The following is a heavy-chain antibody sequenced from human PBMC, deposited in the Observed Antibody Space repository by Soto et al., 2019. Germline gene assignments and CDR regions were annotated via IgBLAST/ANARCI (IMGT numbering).Heavy chain of an antibody. CDR1: GGSISSGGYS. CDR3: ASYANTAFDI. V-gene: IGHV4-30-2*01. CDR2: IYHSGST. D-gene: IGHD2-2*01. J-gene: IGHJ3*02. Sequence: SETLSLTCAVSGGSISSGGYSWSWIRQPPGKGLEWIGYIYHSGSTYYNPSLKSRVTISVDRSKNQFSLKLSSVTAADTAVYYCASYANTAFDIWGQGTMVS.